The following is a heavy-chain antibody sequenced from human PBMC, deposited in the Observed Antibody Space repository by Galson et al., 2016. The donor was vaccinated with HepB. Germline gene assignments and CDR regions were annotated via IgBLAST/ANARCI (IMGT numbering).Heavy chain of an antibody. J-gene: IGHJ4*02. Sequence: LRLSCAASGFTFSSHWVHWVRQAPGKGLVWVSRIDSDGSDIRYADSVRGRFTISRDNAKNTLYLQMNSLRAEDTAVYYCARDQRSSLDYWGQGTLVTVSS. CDR2: IDSDGSDI. CDR1: GFTFSSHW. CDR3: ARDQRSSLDY. D-gene: IGHD6-19*01. V-gene: IGHV3-74*01.